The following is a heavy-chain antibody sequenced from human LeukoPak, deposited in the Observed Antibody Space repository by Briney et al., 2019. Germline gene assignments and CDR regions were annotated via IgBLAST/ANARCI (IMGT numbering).Heavy chain of an antibody. V-gene: IGHV3-74*01. Sequence: GGSLKLSCEASGFTFSSYWMHWVRQIPGKGLMWVSRIESNGLTLYADSVRDRFTISRVNAKNSLYLQMNSLRAEDTAVYYCARDIQEYCSGGSCTAGGYWGQGSLVTVSS. CDR2: IESNGLT. J-gene: IGHJ4*02. CDR3: ARDIQEYCSGGSCTAGGY. D-gene: IGHD2-15*01. CDR1: GFTFSSYW.